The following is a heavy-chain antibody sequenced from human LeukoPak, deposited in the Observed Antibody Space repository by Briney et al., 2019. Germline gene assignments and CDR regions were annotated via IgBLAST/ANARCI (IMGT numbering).Heavy chain of an antibody. J-gene: IGHJ5*02. CDR2: INHSGST. D-gene: IGHD4-17*01. V-gene: IGHV4-34*01. Sequence: PSETLSLTCAVYGGSFSGYYWSWIRQPPGKGLEWIGEINHSGSTNYNPSLKSQVTISVDTSKNQFSLKLSSVTAADTAVYYCARAYGDSRFDPWGQGTLVTVSS. CDR1: GGSFSGYY. CDR3: ARAYGDSRFDP.